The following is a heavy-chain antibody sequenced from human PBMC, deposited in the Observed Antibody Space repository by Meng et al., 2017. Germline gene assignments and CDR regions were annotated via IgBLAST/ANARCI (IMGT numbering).Heavy chain of an antibody. D-gene: IGHD6-19*01. Sequence: SETLSLTCAVYGGSFSGYYWSWIRQPPGKGLEWIGEINHSGSTNYNPSLKSRVTISVDTSKNQFSLKLSSVTAADTAVYYCARGIAVAGISLNTYYYYYYGMDVWGQGTTVTVSS. CDR3: ARGIAVAGISLNTYYYYYYGMDV. CDR1: GGSFSGYY. CDR2: INHSGST. V-gene: IGHV4-34*01. J-gene: IGHJ6*02.